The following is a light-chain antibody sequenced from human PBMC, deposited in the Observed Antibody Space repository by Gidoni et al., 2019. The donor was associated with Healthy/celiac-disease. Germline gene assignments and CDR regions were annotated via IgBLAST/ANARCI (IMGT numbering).Light chain of an antibody. J-gene: IGLJ2*01. CDR1: SSDLGSYNL. CDR3: CSYAGSTTFV. Sequence: QSALTQPASVSGSPGQSITISCTGASSDLGSYNLVSWYQHHPGKAPKLMIYEVSTRPSGVSNRFSGSKSGNTASLTISGLQAEDEADYYCCSYAGSTTFVFGGGTKLTVL. V-gene: IGLV2-23*02. CDR2: EVS.